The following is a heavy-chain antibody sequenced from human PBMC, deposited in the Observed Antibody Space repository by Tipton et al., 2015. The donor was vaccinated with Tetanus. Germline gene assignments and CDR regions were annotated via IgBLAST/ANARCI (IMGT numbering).Heavy chain of an antibody. CDR3: ARAAYSSTPDH. D-gene: IGHD6-13*01. J-gene: IGHJ4*02. CDR2: IGPSSTTI. V-gene: IGHV3-48*02. Sequence: SLRLSCAASGFTFSNYGMRWVRQAPGKGLEWVLYIGPSSTTIYYADFVKGRFTISRDNAQNSLYLQMNSLGDGDTAVYYCARAAYSSTPDHWGQGTLVTVSS. CDR1: GFTFSNYG.